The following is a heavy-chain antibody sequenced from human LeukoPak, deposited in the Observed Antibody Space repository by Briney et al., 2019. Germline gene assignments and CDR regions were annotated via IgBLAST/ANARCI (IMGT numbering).Heavy chain of an antibody. CDR3: ARELTGHYYYYGMDV. J-gene: IGHJ6*02. CDR1: GYTFTGYY. V-gene: IGHV1-2*02. D-gene: IGHD1-20*01. CDR2: INPNSGGT. Sequence: ASVKVSCKASGYTFTGYYMHWVRQAPGQGLAWMGWINPNSGGTNYAQKFQGRVTMTRDTSISTAYMELSRLRSDDTAVYYCARELTGHYYYYGMDVWGQGTTVTVSS.